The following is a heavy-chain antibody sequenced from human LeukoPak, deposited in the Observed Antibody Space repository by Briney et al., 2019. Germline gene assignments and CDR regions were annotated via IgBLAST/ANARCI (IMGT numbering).Heavy chain of an antibody. D-gene: IGHD1-26*01. CDR3: ATTIGLVGAFDY. J-gene: IGHJ4*02. V-gene: IGHV1-24*01. Sequence: VASVKVSCTVSGYTLTELSMHWVRQAPGKGLEWMGGFDPEDGETIYAQKFQGRVTMTEDTSTDTAYMELSSLRSEGTAVYYCATTIGLVGAFDYWGQGTLVTVSS. CDR2: FDPEDGET. CDR1: GYTLTELS.